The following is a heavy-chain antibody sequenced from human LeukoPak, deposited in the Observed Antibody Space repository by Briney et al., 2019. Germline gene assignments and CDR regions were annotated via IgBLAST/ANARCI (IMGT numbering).Heavy chain of an antibody. D-gene: IGHD4-23*01. CDR3: ARRPVSVVTRYYFEG. J-gene: IGHJ4*02. CDR2: LYYSGTT. CDR1: DDSISSTNW. Sequence: PSGTLSLTCAVSDDSISSTNWWTWVRQPPGKGLEWIGDLYYSGTTNYNPSLKSRITISVDKSKNQFSLKLSSVTAADTAVYYCARRPVSVVTRYYFEGWGQGTLVTVSS. V-gene: IGHV4-4*02.